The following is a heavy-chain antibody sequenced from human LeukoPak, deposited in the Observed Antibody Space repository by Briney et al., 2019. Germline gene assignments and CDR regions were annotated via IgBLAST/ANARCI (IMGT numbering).Heavy chain of an antibody. D-gene: IGHD3-16*01. CDR3: AEDIGTHGGLYDY. V-gene: IGHV3-43*01. Sequence: PGGSLRLSCAASGFTFDDYTMHWVRQAPGKGLEWVSLISWDGGSTYYADSVKGRFTISRDNSKNSLYLQMNSLRTEDTALYYCAEDIGTHGGLYDYWGQGTLVTVSS. CDR1: GFTFDDYT. J-gene: IGHJ4*02. CDR2: ISWDGGST.